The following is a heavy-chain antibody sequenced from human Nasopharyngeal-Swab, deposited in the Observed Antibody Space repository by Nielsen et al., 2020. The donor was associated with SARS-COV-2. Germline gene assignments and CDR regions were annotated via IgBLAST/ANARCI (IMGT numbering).Heavy chain of an antibody. Sequence: GGSLRLFCTASGFSFNNYGMHWVRQAPGKGLEWVAVISYEGSKKFYAESVEGRFTISRDYSKSTLYLQMDSLRTEDTAMYYCAKANVLFWFGQFKNDGFDIWGQGTMVTVSS. CDR3: AKANVLFWFGQFKNDGFDI. CDR1: GFSFNNYG. D-gene: IGHD3-10*01. J-gene: IGHJ3*02. CDR2: ISYEGSKK. V-gene: IGHV3-30*18.